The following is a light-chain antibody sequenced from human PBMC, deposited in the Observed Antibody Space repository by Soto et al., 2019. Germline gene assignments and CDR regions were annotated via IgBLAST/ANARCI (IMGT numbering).Light chain of an antibody. V-gene: IGKV3-11*01. J-gene: IGKJ5*01. CDR1: QSVGIY. Sequence: EIGLTQSPATLSLSPGEGATLSCRASQSVGIYLAWYRQKPGQAPRLLIYDASNRATGIPARFSGSGSGTDFTLTISSLEPEDFAVYYCQQRYSWPPITFGQGTRLEIK. CDR3: QQRYSWPPIT. CDR2: DAS.